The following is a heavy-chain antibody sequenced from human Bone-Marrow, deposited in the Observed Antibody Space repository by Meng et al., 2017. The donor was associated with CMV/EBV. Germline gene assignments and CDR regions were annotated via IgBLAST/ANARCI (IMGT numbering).Heavy chain of an antibody. J-gene: IGHJ4*02. CDR3: VRAMVRGVQRYFDY. CDR2: IYTSGST. Sequence: QVQLQESGPGLVKPSETLSLTCTVSGGSISSYYWSWIRQPAGKGLEWIGRIYTSGSTNYNPSLKSRVTMSVDTSKNQFSLKLSSVTAADTAVYYCVRAMVRGVQRYFDYWGQGTLVTVSS. V-gene: IGHV4-4*07. CDR1: GGSISSYY. D-gene: IGHD3-10*01.